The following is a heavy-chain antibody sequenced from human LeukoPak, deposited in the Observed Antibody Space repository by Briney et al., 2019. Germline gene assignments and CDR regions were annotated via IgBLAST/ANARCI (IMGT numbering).Heavy chain of an antibody. CDR1: GFTFSSYA. J-gene: IGHJ4*02. V-gene: IGHV3-30-3*01. Sequence: PGRSLRLSCAASGFTFSSYAMHWVRQAPGKGLEWVAVISYDGSNKYYADSVKGRFTISRDNSKNTLYLQMNSLRAEDTAVYYCARDRYGGYSAFDYWGQGTLVTVSS. CDR2: ISYDGSNK. CDR3: ARDRYGGYSAFDY. D-gene: IGHD5-12*01.